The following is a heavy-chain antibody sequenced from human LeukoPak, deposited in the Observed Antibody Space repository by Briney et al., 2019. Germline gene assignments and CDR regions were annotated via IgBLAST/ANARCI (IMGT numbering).Heavy chain of an antibody. V-gene: IGHV3-74*01. CDR3: ARGWVPSDISMN. Sequence: GGSLRLSCAASGFTFSTFWMHWVRQPPGKGLVWVSRIEGDGSTTEYADSVKGRFTISRDNAKRTLYLQMNSLRAEDTAVYYCARGWVPSDISMNWGQGTMVAVSS. J-gene: IGHJ3*01. CDR2: IEGDGSTT. D-gene: IGHD3-9*01. CDR1: GFTFSTFW.